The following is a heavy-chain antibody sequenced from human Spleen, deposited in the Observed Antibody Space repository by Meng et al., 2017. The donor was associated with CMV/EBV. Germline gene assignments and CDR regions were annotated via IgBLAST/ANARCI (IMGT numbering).Heavy chain of an antibody. J-gene: IGHJ4*02. V-gene: IGHV1-18*01. CDR3: ARDLFRDGYNNYFAY. D-gene: IGHD5-24*01. CDR2: ISGYNGNT. Sequence: SGYPFTTFGINWVRQAPGQGLEWMGWISGYNGNTKYAPKVQDRVTMTRDTSTSTVYMDLRSLRSDDTAIYYCARDLFRDGYNNYFAYWGQGTLVTVSS. CDR1: GYPFTTFG.